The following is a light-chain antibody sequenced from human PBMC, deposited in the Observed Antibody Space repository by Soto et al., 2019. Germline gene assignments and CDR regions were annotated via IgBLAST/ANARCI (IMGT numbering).Light chain of an antibody. J-gene: IGKJ1*01. Sequence: EIVLTQSPGTLSLSPGERATLSCRASQSVSSRDLAWYQQISGQAPRLLIYGASTRATGVPDRFSGSGSGTDFTLTISRLEPGDFAVYYCLQYGTSPRTFGQGTKVEIK. CDR3: LQYGTSPRT. CDR1: QSVSSRD. CDR2: GAS. V-gene: IGKV3-20*01.